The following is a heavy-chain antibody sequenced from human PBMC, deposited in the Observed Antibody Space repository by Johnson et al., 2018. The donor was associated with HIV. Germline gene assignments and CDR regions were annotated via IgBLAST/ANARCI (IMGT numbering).Heavy chain of an antibody. J-gene: IGHJ3*02. CDR3: ARRRYSTSWQEAFDI. CDR1: GFTFSSHH. V-gene: IGHV3-64*01. CDR2: ISGNGGST. D-gene: IGHD6-13*01. Sequence: VQLVESGGGVVQPGRSLRLSCAASGFTFSSHHMHWVRQAPGKGLEHVSAISGNGGSTYYANSVKGRFTISRDNFKNTLYLQMGSLTAEDMAVYYCARRRYSTSWQEAFDIWGQGTMVTVSS.